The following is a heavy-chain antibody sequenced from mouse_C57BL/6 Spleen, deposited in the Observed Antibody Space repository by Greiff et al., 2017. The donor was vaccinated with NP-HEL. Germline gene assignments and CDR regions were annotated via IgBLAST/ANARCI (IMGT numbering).Heavy chain of an antibody. CDR2: IDPETGGT. Sequence: QVQLQQSGAELVRPGASVTLSCKASGYTFTDYEMHWVKQTPVHGLEWIGAIDPETGGTASNQKFKGTAILTADKSSSPAYMELRSLTSEDSAVYYCTRREIYYGNYGGYFDVWGTGTTVTVSS. CDR1: GYTFTDYE. J-gene: IGHJ1*03. CDR3: TRREIYYGNYGGYFDV. D-gene: IGHD2-1*01. V-gene: IGHV1-15*01.